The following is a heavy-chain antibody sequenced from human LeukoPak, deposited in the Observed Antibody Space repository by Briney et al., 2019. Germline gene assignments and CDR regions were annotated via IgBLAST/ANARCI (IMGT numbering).Heavy chain of an antibody. CDR1: GGTFSSYA. V-gene: IGHV1-69*04. D-gene: IGHD6-13*01. CDR3: ASGVGQQLANAEYFQH. CDR2: IIPILGIA. Sequence: ASVKVSCKASGGTFSSYAISWVRQAPGQGLEWMGRIIPILGIANYAQKFQGRVTITADKSTSTAYMELSSLRSEDTAGYYCASGVGQQLANAEYFQHWGQGTLVTVSS. J-gene: IGHJ1*01.